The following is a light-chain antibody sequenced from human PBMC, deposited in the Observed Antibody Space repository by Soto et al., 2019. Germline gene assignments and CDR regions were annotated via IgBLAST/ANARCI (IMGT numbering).Light chain of an antibody. CDR3: SSYTSSSTLYV. CDR2: AVS. J-gene: IGLJ1*01. Sequence: QAVVTQPASVSGSPGQSITISCTGTSSDVGGYNYVSWYQQHPGKAPKLMIYAVSNRPSGVSNRFSGSKSGNTASLTISGLQAEDEADYYCSSYTSSSTLYVFGTGTKLTVL. CDR1: SSDVGGYNY. V-gene: IGLV2-14*01.